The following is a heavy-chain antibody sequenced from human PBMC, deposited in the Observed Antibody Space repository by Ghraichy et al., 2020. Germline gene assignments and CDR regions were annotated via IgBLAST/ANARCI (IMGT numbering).Heavy chain of an antibody. D-gene: IGHD1-26*01. CDR3: AKDGGVGATTRYGMDV. CDR1: GFTFSSYA. CDR2: ISGSGGST. V-gene: IGHV3-23*01. J-gene: IGHJ6*02. Sequence: GESLNISCAASGFTFSSYAMSWVRQAPGKGLEWVSAISGSGGSTYYADSVKGRFTISRDNSKNTLYLQMNSLRAEDTAVYYCAKDGGVGATTRYGMDVWGQGTTVTVSS.